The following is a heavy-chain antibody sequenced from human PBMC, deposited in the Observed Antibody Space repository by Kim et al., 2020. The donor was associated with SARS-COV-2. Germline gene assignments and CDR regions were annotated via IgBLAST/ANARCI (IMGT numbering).Heavy chain of an antibody. J-gene: IGHJ6*02. D-gene: IGHD6-6*01. Sequence: SETLSLTCTVSGGSISSGGYYWSWIRQHPGKGLEWIGYIYYSGSTYYNPSLKSRVTISVDTSKNQFSLKLSSVTAADTAVYYCASTAARPGDWYGMDVWGQGTTVTVSS. CDR1: GGSISSGGYY. V-gene: IGHV4-31*03. CDR3: ASTAARPGDWYGMDV. CDR2: IYYSGST.